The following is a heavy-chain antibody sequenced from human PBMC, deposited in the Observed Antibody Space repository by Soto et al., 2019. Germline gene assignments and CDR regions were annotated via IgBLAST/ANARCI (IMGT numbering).Heavy chain of an antibody. V-gene: IGHV1-69*13. J-gene: IGHJ3*02. CDR2: IIPIFGAA. CDR3: ARAGQLWPGGAFDI. Sequence: GASVKVSCKASGGTFSSYAISWVRQAPGQGLEWMGGIIPIFGAANYAQKFQGRVTITADESTSTAYMELSSLRSEDTAVYYCARAGQLWPGGAFDIWGQGTMVTVSS. D-gene: IGHD5-18*01. CDR1: GGTFSSYA.